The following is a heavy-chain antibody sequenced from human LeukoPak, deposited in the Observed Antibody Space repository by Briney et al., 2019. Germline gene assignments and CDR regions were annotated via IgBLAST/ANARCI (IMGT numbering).Heavy chain of an antibody. CDR1: GFTFSSYS. CDR3: ARDSESEKYSGYRAFDI. CDR2: ISSSSTI. J-gene: IGHJ3*02. D-gene: IGHD3-22*01. V-gene: IGHV3-48*01. Sequence: GGSLRLSCAASGFTFSSYSMNWVRQAPGKGLEWVSYISSSSTIYYADSVKGRFTISRDNAKNSLYLQMNSLRAEDTAVYYCARDSESEKYSGYRAFDIRGQGTMVTVSS.